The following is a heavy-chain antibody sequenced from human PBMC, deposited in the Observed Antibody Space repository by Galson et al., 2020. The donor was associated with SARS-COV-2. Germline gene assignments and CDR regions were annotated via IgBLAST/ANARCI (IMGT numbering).Heavy chain of an antibody. V-gene: IGHV3-30*02. CDR2: IRYDGSNK. Sequence: GGSLILSCAASGFTFSTYGMHWVRQAPGKGLEWVAFIRYDGSNKFYGDSVKGRFTISRDNSKNILYLQMNSLRAEDTAVYYCAKVYTTDYYIMDVWGKGTTITISS. D-gene: IGHD3-9*01. CDR1: GFTFSTYG. CDR3: AKVYTTDYYIMDV. J-gene: IGHJ6*03.